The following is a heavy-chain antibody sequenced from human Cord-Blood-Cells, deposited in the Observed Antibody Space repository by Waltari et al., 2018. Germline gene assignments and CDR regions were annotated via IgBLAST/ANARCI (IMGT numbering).Heavy chain of an antibody. D-gene: IGHD1-26*01. CDR3: ARDGSGSFYSYYFDY. Sequence: QVQLVQSGAEVKKPGASVKVSCKASGYTFTGYYMHWVRQAPGQGLEWMGWINPNSGGTNYAQKCQGRVTMTRDTSISTAYMELSRLRSDDTAVYYCARDGSGSFYSYYFDYWGQGTLVTVSS. CDR1: GYTFTGYY. J-gene: IGHJ4*02. V-gene: IGHV1-2*02. CDR2: INPNSGGT.